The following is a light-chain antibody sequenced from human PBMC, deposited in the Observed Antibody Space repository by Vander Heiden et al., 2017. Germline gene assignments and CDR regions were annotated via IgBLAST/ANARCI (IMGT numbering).Light chain of an antibody. CDR3: AAWDDSLNGVV. V-gene: IGLV1-44*01. Sequence: QSVLTQPPSASGTPGQRVTIPSSRSSPNIGSNTVNWYQQLLGPAPQLLIYSNNQRPSGVPYRFSGSKSCTSASLAISGLQSEDEADYYCAAWDDSLNGVVFGGGTKLTVL. CDR2: SNN. J-gene: IGLJ2*01. CDR1: SPNIGSNT.